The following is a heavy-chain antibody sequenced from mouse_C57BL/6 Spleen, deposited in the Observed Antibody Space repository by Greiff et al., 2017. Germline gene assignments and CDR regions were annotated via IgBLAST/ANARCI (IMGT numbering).Heavy chain of an antibody. V-gene: IGHV5-4*01. D-gene: IGHD2-14*01. Sequence: EVKVVESGGGLVKPGGSLKLSCAASGFTFSSYAMSWVRQTPEKRLEWVATISAGGSYTYYPDNVKGRFTISRDNAKNNLYLQMSHLKSEDTAMYDCARDGYCGQAMDYWGQGTSVTVSS. CDR1: GFTFSSYA. CDR2: ISAGGSYT. J-gene: IGHJ4*01. CDR3: ARDGYCGQAMDY.